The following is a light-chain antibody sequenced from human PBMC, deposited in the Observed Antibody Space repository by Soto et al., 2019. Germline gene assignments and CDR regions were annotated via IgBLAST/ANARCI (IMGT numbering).Light chain of an antibody. CDR3: QQCGSSPLT. V-gene: IGKV3-20*01. CDR1: QSVSSSN. Sequence: EIVLTQSPGTLSLSPGERATLSCRASQSVSSSNLVWYQQKPGQAPRLLIYGASSRAIGIPDRFSGSGSGTDFTLTISRLEPEDFAVYYCQQCGSSPLTFGGGTKVDIK. CDR2: GAS. J-gene: IGKJ4*01.